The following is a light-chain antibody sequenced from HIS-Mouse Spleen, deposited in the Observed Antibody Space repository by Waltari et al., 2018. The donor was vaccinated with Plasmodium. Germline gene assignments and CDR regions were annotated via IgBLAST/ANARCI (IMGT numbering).Light chain of an antibody. CDR1: SSDVGSYNL. J-gene: IGLJ1*01. CDR2: EGS. Sequence: QSALTQPASVSGSPGQSITISCTGTSSDVGSYNLVSWYQQHPGKAPKRMFYEGSKRPSGVSIRCSGSKSGNTASLTSSGLQAEDEAYYYCCSYAGSSTYVFGTGTKVTVL. V-gene: IGLV2-23*01. CDR3: CSYAGSSTYV.